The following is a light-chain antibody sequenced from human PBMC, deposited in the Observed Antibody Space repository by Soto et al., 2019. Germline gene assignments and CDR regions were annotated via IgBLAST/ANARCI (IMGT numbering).Light chain of an antibody. CDR3: SSYTTSSILI. Sequence: QSALTQPASVSGSPGQSITISCTGTSSDIGGYNFVSWYQQHPGKAPKLLIHEVNNRPSGVSIRFSASKSGNTASLTISGLQAEDEADYYCSSYTTSSILIFGGGTKLTVL. J-gene: IGLJ2*01. V-gene: IGLV2-14*01. CDR1: SSDIGGYNF. CDR2: EVN.